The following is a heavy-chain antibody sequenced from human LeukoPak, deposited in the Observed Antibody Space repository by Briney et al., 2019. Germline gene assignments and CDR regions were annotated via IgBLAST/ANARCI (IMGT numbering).Heavy chain of an antibody. V-gene: IGHV3-30*03. CDR2: ISYDGSNK. CDR3: ARGGAAPDY. Sequence: PGGSLRLSCAASGFTFSSYGMHWVRQAPGKGLEWVAVISYDGSNKYYADSVKGRFTISRDNAKNSLYLQMNSLRAEDTAVYYCARGGAAPDYWGQGTLVTVPS. D-gene: IGHD1-26*01. CDR1: GFTFSSYG. J-gene: IGHJ4*02.